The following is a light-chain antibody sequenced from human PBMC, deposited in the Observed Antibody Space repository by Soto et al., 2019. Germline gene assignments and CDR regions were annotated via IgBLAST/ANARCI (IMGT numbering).Light chain of an antibody. CDR2: AAS. CDR1: QSISSY. CDR3: QQSLG. V-gene: IGKV1-39*01. J-gene: IGKJ5*01. Sequence: DIQMTQSPSSLSASVGDRVTITCRASQSISSYLNWYQQKPGKAPKLLIYAASSLQSGVPSRFCGSGSGTDFTLTISSLQPEDFATYYCQQSLGFGQGTRLEIK.